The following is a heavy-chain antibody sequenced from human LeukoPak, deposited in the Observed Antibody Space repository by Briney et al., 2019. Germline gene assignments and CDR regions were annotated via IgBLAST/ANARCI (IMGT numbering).Heavy chain of an antibody. D-gene: IGHD6-6*01. V-gene: IGHV4-59*07. CDR3: ARAPGSSSDY. CDR2: IYYSGST. CDR1: GDSISSYY. J-gene: IGHJ4*02. Sequence: SDTLSLTCTVSGDSISSYYWSWLRQPPGKGLEWIGYIYYSGSTNYNPSLKSRVTISVDTSKNQFSLKLSSVTAADTAVYYCARAPGSSSDYWGQGTLVTVSS.